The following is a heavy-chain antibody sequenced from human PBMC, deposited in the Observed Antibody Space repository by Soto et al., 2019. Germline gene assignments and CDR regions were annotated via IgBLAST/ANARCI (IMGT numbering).Heavy chain of an antibody. CDR1: GYTFTDYY. CDR3: ATVPYYYDSSVVLGLGGY. V-gene: IGHV1-69-2*01. D-gene: IGHD3-22*01. Sequence: EVQLVQSGAEVKKPGATVKISCKVSGYTFTDYYMHWVQQAPGKGLEWMGLVDPEDGETIYAEKFQGRVTITADTSTDTAYMELSSLRSEDTAVYYCATVPYYYDSSVVLGLGGYWGQGTLVTVSS. J-gene: IGHJ4*02. CDR2: VDPEDGET.